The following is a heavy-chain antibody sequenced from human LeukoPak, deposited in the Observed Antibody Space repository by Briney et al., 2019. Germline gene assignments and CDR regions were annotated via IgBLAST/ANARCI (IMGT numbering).Heavy chain of an antibody. J-gene: IGHJ3*02. CDR2: IKQDGSEK. CDR1: GFTFSSYW. Sequence: GGSLRLSCAASGFTFSSYWMSWVRQAPGKGLEWVANIKQDGSEKYYVDSVKGRFTISRDNAKNSLYLQMNSLRAEDTAVYYCAKVGYSSGWYRDDAFDIWGQGTMVTVSS. CDR3: AKVGYSSGWYRDDAFDI. D-gene: IGHD6-19*01. V-gene: IGHV3-7*01.